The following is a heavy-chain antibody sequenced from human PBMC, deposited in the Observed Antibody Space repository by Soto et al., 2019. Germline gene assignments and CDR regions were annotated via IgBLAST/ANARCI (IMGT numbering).Heavy chain of an antibody. CDR1: GGSISSYY. V-gene: IGHV4-59*01. Sequence: PSETLSLTWTVSGGSISSYYWSWILQPPGKGLEWIGYIYYSGSTNYTPSLKSRVTISVDTSKNQFSLKLSSVTAADTAVYYCASGERLGSWLDNYYYYGMDVWGQGTTVTVSS. D-gene: IGHD6-13*01. CDR3: ASGERLGSWLDNYYYYGMDV. J-gene: IGHJ6*02. CDR2: IYYSGST.